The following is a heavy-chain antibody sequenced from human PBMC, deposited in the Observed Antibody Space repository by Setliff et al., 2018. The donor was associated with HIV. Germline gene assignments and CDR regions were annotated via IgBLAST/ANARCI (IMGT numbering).Heavy chain of an antibody. J-gene: IGHJ4*02. D-gene: IGHD6-6*01. CDR3: ARATYASRAGTGLYFDS. Sequence: SETLSLNCGISGGSFSGFYWAWIRQPPGMGLEWIGEINYSGKTNKNPPLKSRVTISADTSRTQFSLNLISVTAADTAVYYCARATYASRAGTGLYFDSWGQGALVTAPQ. V-gene: IGHV4-34*01. CDR1: GGSFSGFY. CDR2: INYSGKT.